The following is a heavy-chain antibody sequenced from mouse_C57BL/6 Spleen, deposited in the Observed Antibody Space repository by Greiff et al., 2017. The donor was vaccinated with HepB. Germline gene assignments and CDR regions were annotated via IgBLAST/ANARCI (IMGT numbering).Heavy chain of an antibody. D-gene: IGHD2-5*01. J-gene: IGHJ1*03. CDR3: AKAYYSNHWYFDV. Sequence: VQLQQSGAELVKPGASVKMSCKASGYTFTTYPIEWMKQNHGKSLEWIGNFHPYNDDTKYNEKFKGKATLTVEKSSSTVYLELSRLTSDDSAVYHCAKAYYSNHWYFDVWGTGTTVTVSS. CDR2: FHPYNDDT. V-gene: IGHV1-47*01. CDR1: GYTFTTYP.